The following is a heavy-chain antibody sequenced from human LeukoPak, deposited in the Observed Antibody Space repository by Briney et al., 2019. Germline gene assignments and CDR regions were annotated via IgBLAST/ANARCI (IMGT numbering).Heavy chain of an antibody. D-gene: IGHD3-9*01. V-gene: IGHV3-30*18. CDR2: ISYDGSNK. CDR1: GFTFSSYG. CDR3: AKGARYFDWLPLDY. Sequence: GGSLRLSSAASGFTFSSYGMHWVRQAPGKGLEWVAVISYDGSNKYYADSVKGRFTISRDNSKNTLYLQMNSLRAEDTAVYYCAKGARYFDWLPLDYWGQGTLVTVSS. J-gene: IGHJ4*02.